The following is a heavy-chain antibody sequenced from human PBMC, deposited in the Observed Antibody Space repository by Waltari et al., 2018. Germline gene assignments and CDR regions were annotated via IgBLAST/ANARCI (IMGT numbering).Heavy chain of an antibody. V-gene: IGHV2-5*01. CDR2: IYWNDDK. Sequence: QITLKESGPTLVKPTQTLTLTCTFSGFSLSTSGVGVGWIRQPPGKALEWLALIYWNDDKRYSPSLKSTLTITKDTSKNQVVLTMTNMDPVDTATYYCAHRREGADTYYDFWSGPYYYMDVWGKGTTVTVSS. D-gene: IGHD3-3*01. J-gene: IGHJ6*03. CDR1: GFSLSTSGVG. CDR3: AHRREGADTYYDFWSGPYYYMDV.